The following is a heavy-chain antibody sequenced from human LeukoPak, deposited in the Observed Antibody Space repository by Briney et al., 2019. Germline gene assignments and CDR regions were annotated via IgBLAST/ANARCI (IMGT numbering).Heavy chain of an antibody. Sequence: VASVKVSCKASGYTFTGYYMHWVRQAPGQGLEWMGRINPNSGGTNYAQKFQGGVTMTRDTSISTAYMELSMLRSDDTAVYYCARAAAAGIHYFDYWGQGTLVTVSS. D-gene: IGHD6-13*01. CDR1: GYTFTGYY. V-gene: IGHV1-2*06. J-gene: IGHJ4*02. CDR3: ARAAAAGIHYFDY. CDR2: INPNSGGT.